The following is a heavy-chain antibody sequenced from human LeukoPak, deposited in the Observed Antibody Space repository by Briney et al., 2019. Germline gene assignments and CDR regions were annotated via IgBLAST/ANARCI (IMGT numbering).Heavy chain of an antibody. D-gene: IGHD6-13*01. V-gene: IGHV4-34*01. CDR3: ARGPIIAAAGTFLDY. CDR1: GGSFSGYY. Sequence: SETLSLTCAVYGGSFSGYYWSWIRQPPGKGLEWIGEINHSGSTNYNPSLKSRVTISVDTSKNQFSLKLSSVTAADTAVYYCARGPIIAAAGTFLDYWGQGTLVTVSS. CDR2: INHSGST. J-gene: IGHJ4*02.